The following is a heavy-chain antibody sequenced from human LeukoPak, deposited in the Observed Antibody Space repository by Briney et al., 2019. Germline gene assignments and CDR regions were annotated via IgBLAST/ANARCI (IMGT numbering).Heavy chain of an antibody. J-gene: IGHJ1*01. CDR1: GFTVSSNY. Sequence: GGSVRLSCAASGFTVSSNYMSWVSQAPGKGLEWVSVIYSGGSTYYAVKGRFTISRDNSKNTLYLQMNSLRAEDTAVYYCAREGCSSTSCYRAFRHWGHGIPVTVSS. CDR2: IYSGGST. D-gene: IGHD2-2*01. CDR3: AREGCSSTSCYRAFRH. V-gene: IGHV3-53*01.